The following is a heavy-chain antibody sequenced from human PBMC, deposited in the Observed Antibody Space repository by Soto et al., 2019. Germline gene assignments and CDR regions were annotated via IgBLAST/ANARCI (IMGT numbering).Heavy chain of an antibody. D-gene: IGHD3-16*01. V-gene: IGHV3-21*06. Sequence: GSLRLSCAASGFTFSTYSMNWVRQAPGRGLEWVSSISGSSTYIYYADSVKGRFTISRDNAKNSLYLQMNSLRAEDTAVYYCVRSGTNWGCDDWGQGTLVTVSS. CDR1: GFTFSTYS. CDR3: VRSGTNWGCDD. CDR2: ISGSSTYI. J-gene: IGHJ4*02.